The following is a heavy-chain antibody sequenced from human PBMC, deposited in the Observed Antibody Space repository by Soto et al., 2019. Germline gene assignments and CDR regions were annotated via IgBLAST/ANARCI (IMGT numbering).Heavy chain of an antibody. D-gene: IGHD5-18*01. V-gene: IGHV1-2*02. CDR2: INPNSGGA. J-gene: IGHJ6*02. Sequence: ASVKVSCKASGYTFTGYYMHWVRQAPGQGLEWMGWINPNSGGANYAQKFQGRVTMTRDTSISTAYMELSRLRSDDTAVYYCARSTWIQLWIPDYYYGMDVWGQGTTVNVSS. CDR1: GYTFTGYY. CDR3: ARSTWIQLWIPDYYYGMDV.